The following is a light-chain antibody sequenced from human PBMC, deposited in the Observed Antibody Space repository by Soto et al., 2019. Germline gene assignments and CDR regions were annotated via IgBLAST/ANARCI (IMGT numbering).Light chain of an antibody. Sequence: EIVFTHSPCTLSLSPGERATLSCRASQSVSSSYLAWYQQKPGQAPRLLIYGASSRATGIPDRFSGSGSGTDFTLTISRLEPEDFAVYYCQQYGSSTTFGQGTKVDNK. CDR1: QSVSSSY. CDR3: QQYGSSTT. CDR2: GAS. V-gene: IGKV3-20*01. J-gene: IGKJ1*01.